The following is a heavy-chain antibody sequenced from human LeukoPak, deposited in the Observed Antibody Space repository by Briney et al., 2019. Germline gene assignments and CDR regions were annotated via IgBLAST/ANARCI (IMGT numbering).Heavy chain of an antibody. J-gene: IGHJ5*01. D-gene: IGHD3/OR15-3a*01. CDR3: ARDSDFWTDRSLPGVLDS. Sequence: GGSLRLSCAASGYIFSTYGMHWVRQSPGKGLEWRGRISYEGRSKFYLDSVKGRITISRDNSRNTLFLQLHSLRLEDRGVYFCARDSDFWTDRSLPGVLDSWGQGALVTVSS. CDR1: GYIFSTYG. V-gene: IGHV3-30*14. CDR2: ISYEGRSK.